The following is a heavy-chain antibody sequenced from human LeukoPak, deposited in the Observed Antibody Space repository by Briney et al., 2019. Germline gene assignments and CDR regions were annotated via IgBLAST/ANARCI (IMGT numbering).Heavy chain of an antibody. D-gene: IGHD6-6*01. CDR1: GYTFTSYG. CDR2: ISAYNGST. V-gene: IGHV1-18*01. CDR3: AREEYSSSFYYYYGMDV. Sequence: ASVKVSCKASGYTFTSYGISWVRQAPGQGLEWMGWISAYNGSTNYAQKLQGRVTMTTDTSTSTAYMELRSLRSDDTAVYYCAREEYSSSFYYYYGMDVWGQGTTVTVSS. J-gene: IGHJ6*02.